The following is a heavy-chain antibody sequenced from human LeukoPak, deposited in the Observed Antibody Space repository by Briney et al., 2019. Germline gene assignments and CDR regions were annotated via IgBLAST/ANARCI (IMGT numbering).Heavy chain of an antibody. J-gene: IGHJ6*03. CDR3: AREGRADTAPHYYYYYYYMDV. D-gene: IGHD5-18*01. CDR1: GGSISSGSYY. Sequence: SETLSLTCTVSGGSISSGSYYWSWIRQPAGKGLEWIGRIYTSGSTNYNPSLRSRVTISVDTSKNQFSLKLSSVTAADTAVYYCAREGRADTAPHYYYYYYYMDVWGKGTTVTVSS. CDR2: IYTSGST. V-gene: IGHV4-61*02.